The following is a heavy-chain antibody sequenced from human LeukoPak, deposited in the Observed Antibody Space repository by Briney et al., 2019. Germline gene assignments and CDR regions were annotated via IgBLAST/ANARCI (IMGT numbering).Heavy chain of an antibody. J-gene: IGHJ6*02. Sequence: SVKVSCTASGGTFSSYAISWVRQAPGQGLEWMGGIIPIFGTANYAQKFQGRVTITADESTSTAYMELSSLRPEDTAVYYCARHLWFGTYYYYGMDVWGQGTTVTVSS. CDR3: ARHLWFGTYYYYGMDV. D-gene: IGHD3-10*01. V-gene: IGHV1-69*01. CDR2: IIPIFGTA. CDR1: GGTFSSYA.